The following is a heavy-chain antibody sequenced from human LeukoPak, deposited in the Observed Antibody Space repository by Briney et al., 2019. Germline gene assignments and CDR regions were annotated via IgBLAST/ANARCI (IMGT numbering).Heavy chain of an antibody. CDR1: GDSTSNSQYY. Sequence: SETLSLTCTVSGDSTSNSQYYWAWIRQSPGKGLEWIGSVYYTGGTFYNPSLKSRVTVSIDTSRNLFSLKLRSLTAADTAVYHCARQPPWGTMIVVHYFDYWGRGTLVAVSS. V-gene: IGHV4-39*01. CDR2: VYYTGGT. D-gene: IGHD3-22*01. J-gene: IGHJ4*02. CDR3: ARQPPWGTMIVVHYFDY.